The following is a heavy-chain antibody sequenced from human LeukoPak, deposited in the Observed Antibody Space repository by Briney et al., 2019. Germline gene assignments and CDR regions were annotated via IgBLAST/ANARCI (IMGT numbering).Heavy chain of an antibody. V-gene: IGHV1-46*01. J-gene: IGHJ4*02. Sequence: ASVKVSCKASGGTFSSYAISWVRQAPGQGLEWMGIINPSGGSTSYAQKFQGRVTMTRDMSTSTVYMELSSLRSEDTAVYYCARIDYGDYGDYWGQGTLVTVSS. D-gene: IGHD4-17*01. CDR3: ARIDYGDYGDY. CDR2: INPSGGST. CDR1: GGTFSSYA.